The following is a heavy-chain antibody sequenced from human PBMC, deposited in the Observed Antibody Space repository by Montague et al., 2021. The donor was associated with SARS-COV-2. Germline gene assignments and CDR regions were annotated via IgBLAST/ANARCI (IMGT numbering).Heavy chain of an antibody. CDR1: GFYFSYA. CDR3: ARESGSFHDGGYFDY. D-gene: IGHD1-26*01. J-gene: IGHJ4*02. V-gene: IGHV3-30*04. CDR2: ISNDGSNK. Sequence: SLRLSCAASGFYFSYAMHRVRQAPGTGLEWVALISNDGSNKHYADSVTGRFTISRDNSKSTLYLQVNSLRAEDTAVYYCARESGSFHDGGYFDYWGQGSLVTVSS.